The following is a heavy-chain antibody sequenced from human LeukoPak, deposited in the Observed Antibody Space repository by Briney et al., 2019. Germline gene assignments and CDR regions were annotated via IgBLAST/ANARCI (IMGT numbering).Heavy chain of an antibody. CDR1: GGSISSYY. D-gene: IGHD3-22*01. CDR3: ARDVGNDSSGYYYAGHWFDP. CDR2: IYYSGST. J-gene: IGHJ5*02. V-gene: IGHV4-59*01. Sequence: SETLSLTCTVSGGSISSYYWSWIRQPPGKGLEWIGYIYYSGSTNYNPSLKSRVTISVDTSKNQFSLKLSSVTAADTAVYYCARDVGNDSSGYYYAGHWFDPWGQGTLVTVSS.